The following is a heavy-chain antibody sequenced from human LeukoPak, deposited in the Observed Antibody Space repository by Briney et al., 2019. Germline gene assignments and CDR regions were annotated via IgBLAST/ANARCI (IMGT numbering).Heavy chain of an antibody. J-gene: IGHJ4*02. Sequence: GGSLRLSCAASGFTFSGYAIHWVRQAPGKGLEWVALISYDGSNRYYADSVKGRFTISRDNSKNTLYPQMNSLRTEDTAVYYCAKSYSGSYYVIDYWGQGTLVTVSS. D-gene: IGHD1-26*01. V-gene: IGHV3-30-3*02. CDR3: AKSYSGSYYVIDY. CDR2: ISYDGSNR. CDR1: GFTFSGYA.